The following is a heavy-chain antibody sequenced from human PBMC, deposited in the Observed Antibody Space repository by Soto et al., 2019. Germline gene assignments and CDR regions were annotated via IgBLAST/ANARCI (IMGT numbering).Heavy chain of an antibody. V-gene: IGHV4-39*01. Sequence: SETLSLTCTVSGGSISSSSYYWGWIRQPPGKGLEWIGSIYYSGSTYYNPSLKSRVTISVDTSKNQFSLKLSSVTAADTAVYYCARHVYDFWSGTRFDYWGQGTLVTVPQ. CDR1: GGSISSSSYY. D-gene: IGHD3-3*01. CDR3: ARHVYDFWSGTRFDY. J-gene: IGHJ4*02. CDR2: IYYSGST.